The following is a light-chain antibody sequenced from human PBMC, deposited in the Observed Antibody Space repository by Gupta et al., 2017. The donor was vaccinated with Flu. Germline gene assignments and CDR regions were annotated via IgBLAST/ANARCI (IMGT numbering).Light chain of an antibody. CDR3: GLYNSYGVLL. Sequence: QTVVTKEPSFSVSPGGAATLTCALSSGSVSSYDYPTWYQQAAGQPPRTLIYNTNIRSSGVPDRFSGSILGGKAALIITGAQPDDESEYYCGLYNSYGVLLFGGGTKLTVL. CDR2: NTN. J-gene: IGLJ3*02. CDR1: SGSVSSYDY. V-gene: IGLV8-61*01.